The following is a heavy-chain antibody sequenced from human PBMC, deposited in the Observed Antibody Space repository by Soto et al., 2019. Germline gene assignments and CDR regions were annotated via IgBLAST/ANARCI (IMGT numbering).Heavy chain of an antibody. Sequence: QVQLVQSGAEVKKPGASVKVSCKASGYTFTNFGISWVRQAPGQGLEWMGWISAYNGNTNYAQKFQGRVTMTTDTSTRPAYMEVRSLRFDDTAVYYCARGGTPMDYWGQGTLVTVSS. CDR1: GYTFTNFG. J-gene: IGHJ4*02. CDR3: ARGGTPMDY. CDR2: ISAYNGNT. D-gene: IGHD3-16*01. V-gene: IGHV1-18*01.